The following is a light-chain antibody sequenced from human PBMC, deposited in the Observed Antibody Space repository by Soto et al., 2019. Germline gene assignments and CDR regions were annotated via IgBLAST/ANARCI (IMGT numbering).Light chain of an antibody. CDR2: EVN. CDR3: GAHAGTNTSV. Sequence: QSALTQSPSASASPGQSVTISCTGSSGDIGAYNYVSWYQQHPGKAPKLIIYEVNKRPSGVPDRFSGSKSGITASLTVSGFQADDEADYYCGAHAGTNTSVFGGGTKFTVL. J-gene: IGLJ3*02. V-gene: IGLV2-8*01. CDR1: SGDIGAYNY.